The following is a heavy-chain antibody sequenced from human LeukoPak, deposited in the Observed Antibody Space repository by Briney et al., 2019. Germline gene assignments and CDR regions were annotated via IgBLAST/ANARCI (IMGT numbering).Heavy chain of an antibody. D-gene: IGHD3-22*01. CDR2: IFSDGST. CDR1: GSTVSSNY. CDR3: ARSLYSDSGGYYSDAFHV. V-gene: IGHV3-66*01. Sequence: GGSLRLSCAASGSTVSSNYMNWVRQAPGKGLQWVSIIFSDGSTYYAGSVKGRFTISRDNSKNTLHLQMNSLRAEDTAVYYCARSLYSDSGGYYSDAFHVWGQGTMVTVSS. J-gene: IGHJ3*01.